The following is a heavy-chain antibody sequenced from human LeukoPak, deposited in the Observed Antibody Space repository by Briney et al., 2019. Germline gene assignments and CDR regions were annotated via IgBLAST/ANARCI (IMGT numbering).Heavy chain of an antibody. J-gene: IGHJ3*02. Sequence: GGSLRLSCAASGFTFSDYYMSWVRQAPGKGLEWVSYISTTGNTIYYADSVKGRFTISRDNAKKSLYLQMNSLRAEDTAVYYCAKSFFPGGSSFTFDIWGQGTLVTVSS. CDR2: ISTTGNTI. D-gene: IGHD3-10*01. V-gene: IGHV3-11*01. CDR3: AKSFFPGGSSFTFDI. CDR1: GFTFSDYY.